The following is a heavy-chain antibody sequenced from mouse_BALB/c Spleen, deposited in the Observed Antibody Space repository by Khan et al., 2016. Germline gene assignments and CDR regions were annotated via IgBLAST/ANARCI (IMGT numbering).Heavy chain of an antibody. D-gene: IGHD3-3*01. V-gene: IGHV2-4*02. CDR2: IWRGGST. J-gene: IGHJ2*01. Sequence: QVQLQQSGPVLVQPSQSLSITCSGSGFSSTSYGVHWVRQPPGKGLEWLGVIWRGGSTDYNAAFISRLSMRKYNAKSQVCFKMNSLQAEDTAINYGAREGIDYWGQGTTLTVS. CDR1: GFSSTSYG. CDR3: AREGIDY.